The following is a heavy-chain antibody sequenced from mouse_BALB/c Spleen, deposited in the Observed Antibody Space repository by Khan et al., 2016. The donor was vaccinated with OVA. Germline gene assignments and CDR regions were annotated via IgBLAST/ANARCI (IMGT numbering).Heavy chain of an antibody. CDR2: INPHIGET. CDR1: GYSFTGYF. D-gene: IGHD1-1*01. V-gene: IGHV1-20*02. J-gene: IGHJ2*01. Sequence: VQLKQSGPELVKPGASVKISCKASGYSFTGYFMNWVMQSHGKSLEWIGRINPHIGETLYNQKFKDKATLTVDESSSTAHMELRSLASEDSAVDYCTRIYRSDLDYWGQGTTLTVSS. CDR3: TRIYRSDLDY.